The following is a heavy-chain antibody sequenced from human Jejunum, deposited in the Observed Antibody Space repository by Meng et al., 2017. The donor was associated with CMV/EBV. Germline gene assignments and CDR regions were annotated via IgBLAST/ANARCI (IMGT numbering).Heavy chain of an antibody. V-gene: IGHV4-59*01. D-gene: IGHD6-6*01. Sequence: SGASISRSHWTWIRQSPGRRLEWIGYISHSGGTSRNPSLKSRVTMSADTSKSQLSLTLTSVTAADTAVYYCARLYGSSSDSPFDPWGQGTLVTVSS. J-gene: IGHJ5*02. CDR2: ISHSGGT. CDR1: GASISRSH. CDR3: ARLYGSSSDSPFDP.